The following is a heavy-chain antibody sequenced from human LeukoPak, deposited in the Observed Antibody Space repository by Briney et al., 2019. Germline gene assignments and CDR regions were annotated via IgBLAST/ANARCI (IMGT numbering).Heavy chain of an antibody. D-gene: IGHD1-1*01. CDR3: ATYTGTYSGYFDY. J-gene: IGHJ4*02. CDR1: GFTFSSSG. Sequence: GRSLRLSCAASGFTFSSSGMHWVRQAPGKGLEWVAVIWYDGSNKCYADSVKGRITISRDNSKNTLYLQMNSLRAEDTAVYYCATYTGTYSGYFDYWGQGTLVTVSS. CDR2: IWYDGSNK. V-gene: IGHV3-33*08.